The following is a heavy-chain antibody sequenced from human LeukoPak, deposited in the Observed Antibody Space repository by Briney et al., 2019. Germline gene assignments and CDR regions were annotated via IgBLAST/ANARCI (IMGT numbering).Heavy chain of an antibody. CDR3: AKVEHYDFWSGFDCLDP. V-gene: IGHV3-23*01. D-gene: IGHD3-3*01. J-gene: IGHJ5*02. CDR1: GFTFSSYA. Sequence: GGSLRLSCAASGFTFSSYAMHWVRQAPGKGLEWVSAISGSGGSTYYADSVKGRFTISRDNSKNTLYLQMNSLRAEDTAVYYCAKVEHYDFWSGFDCLDPWGQGTLVTVSS. CDR2: ISGSGGST.